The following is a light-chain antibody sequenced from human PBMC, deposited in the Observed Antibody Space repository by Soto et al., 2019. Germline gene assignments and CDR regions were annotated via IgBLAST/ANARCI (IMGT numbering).Light chain of an antibody. CDR1: DSDIGTNA. V-gene: IGLV1-44*01. CDR2: SNN. CDR3: ATWDDTVHGPI. Sequence: QSVLTQPPSVSGAPGLRVTISCSGSDSDIGTNAVNWYQHLPGVAPKLLIYSNNQRPSGVPGRFSASTSGTSASLALSGLQSEDEGDYYCATWDDTVHGPIFGGGTKLTVL. J-gene: IGLJ2*01.